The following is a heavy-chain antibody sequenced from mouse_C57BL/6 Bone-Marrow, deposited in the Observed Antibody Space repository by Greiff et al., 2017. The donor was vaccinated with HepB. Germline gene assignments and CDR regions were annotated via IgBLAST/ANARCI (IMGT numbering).Heavy chain of an antibody. J-gene: IGHJ4*01. CDR1: GYTFTSYG. V-gene: IGHV1-81*01. CDR2: IYPRSGNT. D-gene: IGHD2-1*01. CDR3: ARFRLYGRAMDY. Sequence: QVQLKQSGAELARPGASVKLSCKASGYTFTSYGISWVKQRTGQGLEWIGEIYPRSGNTYYNEKFKGKATLTADKSSSTAYMELRSLTSEDSAVYFCARFRLYGRAMDYWGQGTSVTVSS.